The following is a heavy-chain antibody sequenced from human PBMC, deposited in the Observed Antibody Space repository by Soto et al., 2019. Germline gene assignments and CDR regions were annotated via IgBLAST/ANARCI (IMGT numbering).Heavy chain of an antibody. CDR1: GGTFSSYA. CDR3: AREWGYYYHSSGYYLLGAFDI. V-gene: IGHV1-69*13. CDR2: IIPIFGTA. Sequence: EASVKVSCKASGGTFSSYAISWVRQAPGQGLEWMGGIIPIFGTANYAQKFQGRVTITADESTSTAYMELSSLRSEDTAVSYCAREWGYYYHSSGYYLLGAFDIWGKGTMVTVSS. D-gene: IGHD3-22*01. J-gene: IGHJ3*02.